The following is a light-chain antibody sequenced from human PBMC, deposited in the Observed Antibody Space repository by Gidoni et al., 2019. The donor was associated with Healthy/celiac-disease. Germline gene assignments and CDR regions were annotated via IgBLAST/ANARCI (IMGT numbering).Light chain of an antibody. J-gene: IGLJ1*01. CDR3: QAWDSSTGGV. V-gene: IGLV3-1*01. CDR1: TLGDKY. CDR2: QDS. Sequence: SYELTQPPSVSVSPGQTASITCSGDTLGDKYACWYQQKPGQSPVLVIYQDSKRPSGIPERFSGSNSGNTATLTISGTQAMDEADYYCQAWDSSTGGVFGTGTKVTVL.